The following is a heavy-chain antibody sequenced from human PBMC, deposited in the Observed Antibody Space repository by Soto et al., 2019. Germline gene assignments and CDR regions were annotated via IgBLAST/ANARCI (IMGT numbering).Heavy chain of an antibody. CDR2: IIPIFGTA. V-gene: IGHV1-69*13. D-gene: IGHD2-21*02. CDR1: GGTFSSYA. CDR3: ARDGEAYCGGDCYDYFDY. Sequence: ASVKVSCKASGGTFSSYAISWVRQAPGQGLEWMGGIIPIFGTANYAQKFQGRVTITADESTSTAYMELSSLRSEDTAVYYCARDGEAYCGGDCYDYFDYWGQGTLVTVSS. J-gene: IGHJ4*02.